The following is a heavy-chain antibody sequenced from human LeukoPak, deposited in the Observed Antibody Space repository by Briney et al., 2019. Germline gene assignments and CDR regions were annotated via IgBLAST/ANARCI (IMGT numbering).Heavy chain of an antibody. Sequence: GGSLRLSCAASGFTFSSYGMHWVRQAPGKGLEWVAVISYDGSNKYYADSVRGRFTISRDSSKNTVYLQMNSLRAEDAAVYYCASRRWLQSNFDYWGQGTLVTVSS. J-gene: IGHJ4*02. CDR2: ISYDGSNK. CDR3: ASRRWLQSNFDY. V-gene: IGHV3-30*03. CDR1: GFTFSSYG. D-gene: IGHD5-24*01.